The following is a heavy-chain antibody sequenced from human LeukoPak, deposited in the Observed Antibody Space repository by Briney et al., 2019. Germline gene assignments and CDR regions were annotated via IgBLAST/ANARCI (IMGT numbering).Heavy chain of an antibody. J-gene: IGHJ5*02. D-gene: IGHD2-2*01. Sequence: GRSLRLSCAASGFTFSSYAMHWVRQAPRKGLEYVSAISSNGGSTYYANSVKGRFTISRDNSKNTLYLQMGSLRAEDMAVYYCARVVSPGWFDPWGQGTLVTVSS. CDR3: ARVVSPGWFDP. V-gene: IGHV3-64*01. CDR2: ISSNGGST. CDR1: GFTFSSYA.